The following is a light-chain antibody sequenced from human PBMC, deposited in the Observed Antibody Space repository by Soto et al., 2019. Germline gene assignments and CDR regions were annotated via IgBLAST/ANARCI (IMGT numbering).Light chain of an antibody. CDR1: QTIIRY. Sequence: DIQMTQSPSSLSASVGDRVTITCRASQTIIRYLNWYQQKPGRAPNLLIYAASSLQSGVPSRFSVSGSGTEFTLTISSLQPEDFATYYCRQSYSTLFTFGPGTKVEIK. J-gene: IGKJ3*01. V-gene: IGKV1-39*01. CDR3: RQSYSTLFT. CDR2: AAS.